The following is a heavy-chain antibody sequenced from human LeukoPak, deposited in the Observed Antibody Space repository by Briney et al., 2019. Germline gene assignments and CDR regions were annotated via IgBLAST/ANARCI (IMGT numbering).Heavy chain of an antibody. CDR2: IRHDGSNK. D-gene: IGHD3-10*01. V-gene: IGHV3-30*02. CDR1: GFIFSSYG. CDR3: ARDHHGTGSYFEY. J-gene: IGHJ4*01. Sequence: GGSLRLSCAASGFIFSSYGIHWVRQAPGKGLEWVAFIRHDGSNKYFVDSVEGRFTISRDNSKNTLYLQMNSLRIDDTAVYYCARDHHGTGSYFEYWGHGILVTVSS.